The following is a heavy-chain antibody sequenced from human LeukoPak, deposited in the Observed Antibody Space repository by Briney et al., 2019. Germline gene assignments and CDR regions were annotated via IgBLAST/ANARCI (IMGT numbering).Heavy chain of an antibody. D-gene: IGHD5-18*01. V-gene: IGHV4-59*11. CDR2: MLDTVTT. CDR3: ATIKRGNIFGYFDF. Sequence: SETLSLTCAVSGASMNTHYWSWIRQPPGKGLEWIGYMLDTVTTKDNPSLKSRFTLSADTSKNQFSLRLTSVTAADTAVYYCATIKRGNIFGYFDFWGQGILVAVSS. J-gene: IGHJ4*02. CDR1: GASMNTHY.